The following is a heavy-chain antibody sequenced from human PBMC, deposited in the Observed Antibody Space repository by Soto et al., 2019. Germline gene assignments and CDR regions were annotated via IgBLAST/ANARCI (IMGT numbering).Heavy chain of an antibody. CDR3: ARFKRPLLIVATFWAFDI. J-gene: IGHJ3*02. Sequence: ASVKVSCKASGYTFTSYGISWVRQAPGQGLEWMGWISAYNGNTNYAQKLQGRVTMTTDTSTSTAYMELRSLRSDDTAVYYCARFKRPLLIVATFWAFDIWGQGTMVPVSS. CDR1: GYTFTSYG. D-gene: IGHD5-12*01. CDR2: ISAYNGNT. V-gene: IGHV1-18*01.